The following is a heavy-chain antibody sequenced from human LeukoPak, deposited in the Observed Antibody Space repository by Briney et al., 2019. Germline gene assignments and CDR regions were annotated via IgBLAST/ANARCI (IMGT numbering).Heavy chain of an antibody. CDR2: IYSGGRT. V-gene: IGHV3-53*01. Sequence: QAGGSLRLSCAASGFTVSRNYMNWVRQAPGKGLEWVSIIYSGGRTYYADSVKGRFTISRDNSKNILYLQMNSLRAEDTAVYYCARDGSNWGHWFDPWGQGTLVTVSS. J-gene: IGHJ5*02. CDR1: GFTVSRNY. D-gene: IGHD6-13*01. CDR3: ARDGSNWGHWFDP.